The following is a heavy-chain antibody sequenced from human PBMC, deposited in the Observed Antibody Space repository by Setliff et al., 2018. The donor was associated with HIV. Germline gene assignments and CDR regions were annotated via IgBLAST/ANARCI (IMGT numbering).Heavy chain of an antibody. Sequence: PSETLSLTCTISGGSFGVYRWSWIRQSAGRGLEWIGRIDSSGTTDYKPSLKGRVAISVDTSRNQFSLRVTSVTAADTAVYFCSRDNHSSGLGSYGPWGPGILVTVSS. V-gene: IGHV4-4*07. CDR3: SRDNHSSGLGSYGP. D-gene: IGHD3-10*01. J-gene: IGHJ5*02. CDR2: IDSSGTT. CDR1: GGSFGVYR.